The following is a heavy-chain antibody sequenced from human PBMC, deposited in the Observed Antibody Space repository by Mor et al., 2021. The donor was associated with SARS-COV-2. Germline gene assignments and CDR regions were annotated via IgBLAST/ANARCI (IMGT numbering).Heavy chain of an antibody. D-gene: IGHD3-22*01. CDR2: IWFDGSNK. V-gene: IGHV3-33*01. Sequence: LEWVAVIWFDGSNKNFADSVKGRFTISRDNSKNTLYLQMNSLRAEDTAVYYCARMAYYDSSGLTDYYYYMDVWGKGTTVTVSS. J-gene: IGHJ6*03. CDR3: ARMAYYDSSGLTDYYYYMDV.